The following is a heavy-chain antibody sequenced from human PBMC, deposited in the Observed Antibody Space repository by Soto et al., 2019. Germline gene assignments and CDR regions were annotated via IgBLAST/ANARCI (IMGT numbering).Heavy chain of an antibody. CDR3: ARDRHVPIGITFGGAYNWFDP. D-gene: IGHD3-16*01. CDR1: GFTFSSYG. J-gene: IGHJ5*02. V-gene: IGHV3-33*01. Sequence: GGSLRLSCAASGFTFSSYGMHWVRQAPGKGLEWVAVIWYDGSNKYYADFVKGRFNISRDNSKNTLYLQMNSLRAEDTDVYYCARDRHVPIGITFGGAYNWFDPWGQGTLVTVSS. CDR2: IWYDGSNK.